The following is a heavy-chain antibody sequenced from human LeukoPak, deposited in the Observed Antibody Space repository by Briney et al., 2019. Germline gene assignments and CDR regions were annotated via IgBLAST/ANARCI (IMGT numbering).Heavy chain of an antibody. CDR2: ISGGGGST. V-gene: IGHV3-23*01. Sequence: GGSLRLSCAASGXTFSGYGMNWVRQAPGKGLEWVSGISGGGGSTYYADSVKGRFTISRDNSKNALYLQMDSLRAEDTALYYCAKGSGINHYHWIDPWGQGTLVTVSS. CDR3: AKGSGINHYHWIDP. J-gene: IGHJ5*02. D-gene: IGHD1-14*01. CDR1: GXTFSGYG.